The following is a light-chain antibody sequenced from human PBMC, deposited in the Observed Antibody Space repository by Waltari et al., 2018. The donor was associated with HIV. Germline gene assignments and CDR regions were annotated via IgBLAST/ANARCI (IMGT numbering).Light chain of an antibody. J-gene: IGLJ3*02. CDR2: EVT. CDR1: SSYVGSYNL. CDR3: NSYATGSAWV. Sequence: QSALTQPASVSGSPGQSITISCPRTSSYVGSYNLVSWYQQHPGQAPKLMIYEVTKRPSGVSNRFSGSKSGNTTSLTISGLQAEDEADYYCNSYATGSAWVFGGGTKLTVL. V-gene: IGLV2-23*02.